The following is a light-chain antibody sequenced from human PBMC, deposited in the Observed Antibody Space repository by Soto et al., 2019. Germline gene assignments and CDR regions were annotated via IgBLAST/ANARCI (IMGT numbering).Light chain of an antibody. CDR1: QSISRW. J-gene: IGKJ5*01. Sequence: VHMTMSPSTLSASVGNRVTIIRRASQSISRWLAWYQQKKGKAPKLLIFDASRLESGVPSRFSGSGYGTEFILTISSLQPDDSATYYCQQYNTYSHTFGQGTRLEIK. V-gene: IGKV1-5*02. CDR3: QQYNTYSHT. CDR2: DAS.